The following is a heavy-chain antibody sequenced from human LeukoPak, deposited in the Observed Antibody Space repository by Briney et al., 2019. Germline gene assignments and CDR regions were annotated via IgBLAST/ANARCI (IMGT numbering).Heavy chain of an antibody. J-gene: IGHJ4*02. CDR2: ISVSGNT. D-gene: IGHD2-15*01. CDR3: AKAPVTTCSGAYCYPFDY. V-gene: IGHV3-23*01. Sequence: GGTLRLSCAASGFTLSSYAMSWVRQGPGKGLEWVSAISVSGNTYHADSVKGRFTISRGSSKNTLYLQMNSLRAGDAAVYYCAKAPVTTCSGAYCYPFDYWSQGTLVTVSS. CDR1: GFTLSSYA.